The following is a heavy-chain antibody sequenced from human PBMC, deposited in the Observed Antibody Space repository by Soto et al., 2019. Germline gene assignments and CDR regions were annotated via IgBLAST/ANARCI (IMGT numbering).Heavy chain of an antibody. CDR1: GFTFSSYW. V-gene: IGHV3-74*01. CDR3: ARVFRRELELRPFDY. D-gene: IGHD1-7*01. CDR2: INSDGSST. Sequence: PGGSLRLSCAASGFTFSSYWMHWVRQAPGKGLVWVSRINSDGSSTSYADSVKGRFTISRDNAKNTLYLQMNSLRAEDTAVYYCARVFRRELELRPFDYWGQGTLVTSPQ. J-gene: IGHJ4*02.